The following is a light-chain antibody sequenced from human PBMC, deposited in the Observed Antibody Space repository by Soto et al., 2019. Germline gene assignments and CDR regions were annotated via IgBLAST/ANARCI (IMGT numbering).Light chain of an antibody. CDR3: QQYNDWPFT. CDR2: GAS. Sequence: IVMTQSPATLSVSPGERATLSCRASQSVSRNLAWYQQKPGQAPRLLIYGASIRAAGFPARFSASGAGTEFTLTVSSLQSEDFAVYFCQQYNDWPFTFGPGTKVDI. V-gene: IGKV3-15*01. CDR1: QSVSRN. J-gene: IGKJ3*01.